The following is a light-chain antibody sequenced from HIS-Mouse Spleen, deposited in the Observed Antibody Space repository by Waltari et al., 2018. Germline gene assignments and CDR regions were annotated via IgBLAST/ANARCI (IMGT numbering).Light chain of an antibody. Sequence: QSALTQPASVSGSPGQSITISCTGTSSDVGGYNHVSWYQPHPGKAPKLMIYDDSNRPSGVSNRFSGSKSGNTASLTISGLQAEDEADYYCSSYTSSSTYVFGTGTKVTVL. CDR1: SSDVGGYNH. J-gene: IGLJ1*01. V-gene: IGLV2-14*03. CDR2: DDS. CDR3: SSYTSSSTYV.